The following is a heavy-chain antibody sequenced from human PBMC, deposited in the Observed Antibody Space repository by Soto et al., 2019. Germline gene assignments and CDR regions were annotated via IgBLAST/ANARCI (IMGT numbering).Heavy chain of an antibody. J-gene: IGHJ6*02. CDR3: ARDVIDLFGMDV. CDR2: ISSSGSTI. Sequence: PGGSLRLSCAASGFTFSSYEMNWVRQAPGKGLEWVSYISSSGSTIYYADSVKGRFTISRDNAKNSLYLQMNSLRAEDTAVYYCARDVIDLFGMDVWGQGTTVTVSS. CDR1: GFTFSSYE. V-gene: IGHV3-48*03.